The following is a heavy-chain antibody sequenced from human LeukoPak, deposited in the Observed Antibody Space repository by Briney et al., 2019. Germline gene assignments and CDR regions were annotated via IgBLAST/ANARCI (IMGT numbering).Heavy chain of an antibody. CDR1: GGSISNYY. CDR2: IYTSGST. D-gene: IGHD3-22*01. Sequence: KPSETLSLTCIVSGGSISNYYWSWIRQPAGKGLEWIGRIYTSGSTNYNPSLKSRVTMSVDTSKNQFSLKLSSVTAADTAVYYCAKESSRGYYDSSGYSAFDIWGQGTMVTVSS. J-gene: IGHJ3*02. CDR3: AKESSRGYYDSSGYSAFDI. V-gene: IGHV4-4*07.